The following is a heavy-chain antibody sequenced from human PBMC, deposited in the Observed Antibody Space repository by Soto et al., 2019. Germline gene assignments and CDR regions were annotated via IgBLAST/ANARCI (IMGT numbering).Heavy chain of an antibody. V-gene: IGHV3-48*01. D-gene: IGHD4-17*01. CDR1: GFTFSTYS. CDR3: ARDRWTDYGDYAAWFDP. CDR2: ISRSSYTI. J-gene: IGHJ5*02. Sequence: GGSLRLSCAASGFTFSTYSMNWVRQAPGKGLEWVSYISRSSYTIYYADSVKGRFTISRDNAKNSLYLQMNSLRAEDTAVYYCARDRWTDYGDYAAWFDPWGQGTLVTVSS.